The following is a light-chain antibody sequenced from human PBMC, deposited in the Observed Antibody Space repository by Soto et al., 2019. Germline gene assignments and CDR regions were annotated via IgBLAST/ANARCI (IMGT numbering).Light chain of an antibody. V-gene: IGLV2-14*01. J-gene: IGLJ1*01. CDR3: ISYTVSRSYV. CDR2: SVS. Sequence: QSALTQPASVSGSPGQSITISCSGTSSDIGTYDHVAWFQQFPGKTPKLVIYSVSDRPSGVSYRFSGSKSGNTASLTISGLHADDEADYYCISYTVSRSYVFGTGTKVTVL. CDR1: SSDIGTYDH.